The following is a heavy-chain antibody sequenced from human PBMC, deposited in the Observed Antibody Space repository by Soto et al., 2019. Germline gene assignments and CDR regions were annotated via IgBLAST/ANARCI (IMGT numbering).Heavy chain of an antibody. CDR2: IGTAGDT. CDR3: ARGQLRYFDWLLLAFDY. D-gene: IGHD3-9*01. V-gene: IGHV3-13*01. Sequence: PGGSLRLSCTASGFTFSSYDMHWVRQATGKGLEWVSAIGTAGDTYYPGSVKGRFTISRENAKNSLYLQMSSLRSEDTAVYYCARGQLRYFDWLLLAFDYWGQGTLVTVSS. CDR1: GFTFSSYD. J-gene: IGHJ4*02.